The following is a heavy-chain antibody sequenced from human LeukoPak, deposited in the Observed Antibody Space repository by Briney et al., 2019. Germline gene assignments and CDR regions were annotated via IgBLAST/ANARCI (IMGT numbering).Heavy chain of an antibody. J-gene: IGHJ4*02. D-gene: IGHD1-26*01. V-gene: IGHV3-23*01. CDR2: ISGSGDST. CDR1: GLTFSSYA. CDR3: AKDTLGATGDY. Sequence: GGSLRLSCASPGLTFSSYAMSLVRQDPGKGLEWVSGISGSGDSTNYADSVKGRFTISRDNSKHTLHLQMNSLRAEDTAVYYCAKDTLGATGDYWGQGTLVTVSS.